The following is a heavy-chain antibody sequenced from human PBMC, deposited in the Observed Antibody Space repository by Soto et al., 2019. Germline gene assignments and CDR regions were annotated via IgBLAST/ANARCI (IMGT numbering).Heavy chain of an antibody. J-gene: IGHJ4*02. CDR3: ARRQSLHSPGSDY. V-gene: IGHV3-30*03. D-gene: IGHD3-10*01. CDR1: GVNVGSLC. CDR2: ISYHGVNK. Sequence: GSMRVSRAAFGVNVGSLCMSCVRKAPGKGLEWVAVISYHGVNKYYGDAVRGRFTISRDNSKNTVYLQLDRLGTDDTGVYQCARRQSLHSPGSDYRGQRLLVTVSS.